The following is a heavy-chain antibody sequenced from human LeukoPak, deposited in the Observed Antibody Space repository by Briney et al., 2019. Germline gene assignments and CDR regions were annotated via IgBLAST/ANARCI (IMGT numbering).Heavy chain of an antibody. CDR1: GGSFSGYY. D-gene: IGHD6-6*01. Sequence: PSETLSLTCAVYGGSFSGYYWSWIRQPPGKGLEWIGEINHSGSTNYNPSLKSRVTISVDTSKNQFSLKLTSVTAADTAVYYCARGFKKQVVPFHYWGQGTLVTVSS. CDR3: ARGFKKQVVPFHY. V-gene: IGHV4-34*01. CDR2: INHSGST. J-gene: IGHJ4*02.